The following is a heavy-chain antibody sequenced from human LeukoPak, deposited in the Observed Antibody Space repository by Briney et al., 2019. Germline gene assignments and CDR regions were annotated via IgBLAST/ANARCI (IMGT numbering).Heavy chain of an antibody. CDR3: ARDHCSSTSCNTDYYYYYYGMDV. J-gene: IGHJ6*02. Sequence: ASVKVSCKASGYTFTSYGISWVRQAPGQGLEWMGWISAYNGDTNYAQKLQGRVTMTTDTSTRTAYMELRSLRSDDTAVYYCARDHCSSTSCNTDYYYYYYGMDVWGQGTTVTVSS. CDR2: ISAYNGDT. V-gene: IGHV1-18*01. CDR1: GYTFTSYG. D-gene: IGHD2-2*01.